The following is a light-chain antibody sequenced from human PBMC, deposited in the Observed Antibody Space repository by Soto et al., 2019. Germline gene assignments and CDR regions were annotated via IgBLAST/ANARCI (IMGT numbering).Light chain of an antibody. CDR2: IAS. V-gene: IGKV1-9*01. CDR1: QGIRNY. J-gene: IGKJ5*01. CDR3: QQVNNYPIT. Sequence: DIQMTQSPSTLSGSVGDRVTITCRASQGIRNYLAWYQQKPGRAPKLLMYIASTLQTGVPSRFSGSQSGTEFTLTISSLQPEDFATYYCQQVNNYPITFGQGTRLEIK.